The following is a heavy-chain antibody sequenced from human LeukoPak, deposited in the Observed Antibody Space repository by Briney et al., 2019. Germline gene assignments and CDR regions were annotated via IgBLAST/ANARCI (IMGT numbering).Heavy chain of an antibody. V-gene: IGHV3-13*01. Sequence: GGSLRLSCAASGFTFSSYDMHWVRQATEKGLEWVSAIGTAGDTYYPGSVKGRFTISRENAKNSLYLQMNSLRAGDTAVYYCARGTVGLYSSSWYYFDYWGQGTLVTVSS. D-gene: IGHD6-13*01. CDR2: IGTAGDT. CDR1: GFTFSSYD. J-gene: IGHJ4*02. CDR3: ARGTVGLYSSSWYYFDY.